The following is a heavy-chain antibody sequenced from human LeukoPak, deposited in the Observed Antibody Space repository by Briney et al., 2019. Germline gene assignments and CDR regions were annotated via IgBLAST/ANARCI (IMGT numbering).Heavy chain of an antibody. CDR1: GYTFTGYY. J-gene: IGHJ4*02. V-gene: IGHV1-2*02. CDR2: INPNSGGT. Sequence: GASVKVSCKASGYTFTGYYMHWVRQAPGQGLEWMGWINPNSGGTNYAQKFQGRVTMTRDTSISTAYMELSRLRSDDTAVYYCARDRYYGSGSPDYWGQGTLVTVSS. D-gene: IGHD3-10*01. CDR3: ARDRYYGSGSPDY.